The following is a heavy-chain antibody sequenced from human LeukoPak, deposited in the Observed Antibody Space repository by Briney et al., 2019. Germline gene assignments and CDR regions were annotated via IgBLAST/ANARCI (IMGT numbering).Heavy chain of an antibody. CDR3: ARAQMGAPTDY. CDR2: ISSDGSST. CDR1: GFTFSSYA. D-gene: IGHD1-26*01. J-gene: IGHJ4*02. V-gene: IGHV3-74*01. Sequence: GGSLRLSCAASGFTFSSYAMSWVRHAPGKGLVWVSRISSDGSSTIYADSVKGRFTISRDIAKNTLYLQMNSLRAEDTAVYYCARAQMGAPTDYWGQGTLVTVSS.